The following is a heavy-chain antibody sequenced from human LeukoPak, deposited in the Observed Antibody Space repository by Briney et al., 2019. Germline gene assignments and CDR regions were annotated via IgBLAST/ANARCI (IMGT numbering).Heavy chain of an antibody. D-gene: IGHD3-10*01. CDR2: ISGSGDGT. V-gene: IGHV3-23*01. CDR3: ARAGFRYYFDY. J-gene: IGHJ4*02. CDR1: GFTFSNYG. Sequence: GGSLRLSCAASGFTFSNYGMSWVRQAPGKGLEWVSGISGSGDGTYYADSVKGHFTISRDNYKNTLYLQMNSLRAEDTAVYYCARAGFRYYFDYWGQGTLVTVSS.